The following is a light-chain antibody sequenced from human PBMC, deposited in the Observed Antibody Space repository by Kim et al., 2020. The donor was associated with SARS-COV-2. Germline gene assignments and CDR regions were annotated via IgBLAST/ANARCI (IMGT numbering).Light chain of an antibody. CDR1: RRDIGVYNY. CDR2: EVT. J-gene: IGLJ3*02. V-gene: IGLV2-8*01. CDR3: CSYAGNNNLV. Sequence: GQSVTFSCTGTRRDIGVYNYVSWYQQYPGRAPQLMIYEVTKRPSGVPDRFSGSKSGNTASLTVSGLQADDEADYYCCSYAGNNNLVFGGGTQLTVL.